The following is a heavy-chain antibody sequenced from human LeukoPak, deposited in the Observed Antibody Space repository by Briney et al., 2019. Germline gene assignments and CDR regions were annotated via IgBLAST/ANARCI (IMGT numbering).Heavy chain of an antibody. J-gene: IGHJ4*02. CDR1: GYTFTSYD. CDR3: ARADDFWSGLYYFDY. Sequence: ASVTVSCTASGYTFTSYDINWVRQATGQGLEWMGWMNPNSGNTGYAQKFQGRVTITRDTSASTAYMELSSLRSEDTAVYYCARADDFWSGLYYFDYWGQGTLVTVSS. D-gene: IGHD3-3*01. V-gene: IGHV1-8*01. CDR2: MNPNSGNT.